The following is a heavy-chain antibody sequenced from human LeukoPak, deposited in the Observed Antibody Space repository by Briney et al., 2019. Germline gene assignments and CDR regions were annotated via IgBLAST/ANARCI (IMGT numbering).Heavy chain of an antibody. V-gene: IGHV3-23*01. CDR1: GFTFSSYA. D-gene: IGHD5-18*01. J-gene: IGHJ5*02. CDR3: AKDLGYSYGYIGH. CDR2: ISSSSSTI. Sequence: GGSLRLSCAASGFTFSSYAMSWVRQAPGKGLEWVSYISSSSSTIYYADSVKGRFTISRDNSKNMVYLQMSSLGAEDTAVYYCAKDLGYSYGYIGHWGQGTLVTVSS.